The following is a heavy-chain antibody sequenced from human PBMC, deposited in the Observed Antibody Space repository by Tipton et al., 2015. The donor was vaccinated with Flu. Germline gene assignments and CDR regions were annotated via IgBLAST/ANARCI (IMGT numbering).Heavy chain of an antibody. V-gene: IGHV3-53*01. CDR2: IYSGGST. CDR1: GFTVSSNY. Sequence: GSLRLSCAASGFTVSSNYMSWVRQAPGKELEWVSVIYSGGSTYYADSVKGRFTISRDNSKNTVYLQMNSLRAEDTAVYYCARDGAEMAIQHWGQGTLVTVSS. J-gene: IGHJ1*01. CDR3: ARDGAEMAIQH. D-gene: IGHD5-24*01.